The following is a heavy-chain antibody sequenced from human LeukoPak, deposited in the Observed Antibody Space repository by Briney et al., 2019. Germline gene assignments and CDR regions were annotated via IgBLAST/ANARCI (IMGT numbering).Heavy chain of an antibody. CDR3: ARDRVSSGDLDY. V-gene: IGHV3-48*02. J-gene: IGHJ4*02. CDR1: GFTFSSYN. CDR2: ISSSSSII. Sequence: GGSLRLSCAASGFTFSSYNMNWVRRAPGKGLEWVSYISSSSSIIYYADSVKGRFTIPRDNAKNSLCLQMHSLRDEDTAVYYCARDRVSSGDLDYWGQGTLVTVSS. D-gene: IGHD1-26*01.